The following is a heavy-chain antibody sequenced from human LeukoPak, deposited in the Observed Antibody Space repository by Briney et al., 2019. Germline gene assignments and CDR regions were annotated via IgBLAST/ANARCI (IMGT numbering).Heavy chain of an antibody. V-gene: IGHV4-59*01. CDR3: ARDSAKSEQIVVVVAAFDPFDY. J-gene: IGHJ4*02. CDR2: IYYSGST. Sequence: PSETLSLTCTVSGGSISSYYWSWIRQPPGKGLEWIGYIYYSGSTNYNPSLKSRVTISVDTSKNQFSLKLSSVTAADTAVYYCARDSAKSEQIVVVVAAFDPFDYWGQGTLVTVSS. CDR1: GGSISSYY. D-gene: IGHD2-15*01.